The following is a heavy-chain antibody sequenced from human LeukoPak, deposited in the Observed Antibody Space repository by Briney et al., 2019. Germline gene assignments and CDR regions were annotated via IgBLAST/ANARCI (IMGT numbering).Heavy chain of an antibody. CDR2: ISSSSSTI. V-gene: IGHV3-48*04. J-gene: IGHJ4*02. CDR1: GFTFSSYA. Sequence: GGSLRLSCAASGFTFSSYAMSWVRQAPGKGLEWVSYISSSSSTIYYADSVKGRFTISRDNAKNSLYLQMSSLRAEDTALYLCAGGDRNGWYFYYWGQGTLVTVSS. D-gene: IGHD6-19*01. CDR3: AGGDRNGWYFYY.